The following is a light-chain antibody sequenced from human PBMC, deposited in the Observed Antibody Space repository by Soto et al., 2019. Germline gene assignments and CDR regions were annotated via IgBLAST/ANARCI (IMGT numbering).Light chain of an antibody. CDR2: DVS. V-gene: IGLV2-14*03. CDR1: SSDVGGYNY. J-gene: IGLJ1*01. CDR3: SSYTSITTAYV. Sequence: QSALTQAASVSGSPGQSVTISCTGTSSDVGGYNYVSWYQQHPGKAPKLMIFDVSNRASGVSNRFSGSKSGNTASLTISGLLAEDEADYYCSSYTSITTAYVFGTGTKVTVL.